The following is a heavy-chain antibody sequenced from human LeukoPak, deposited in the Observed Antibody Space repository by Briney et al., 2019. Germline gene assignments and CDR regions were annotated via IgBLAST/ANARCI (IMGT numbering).Heavy chain of an antibody. V-gene: IGHV4-38-2*02. CDR3: AREGVVVVAATRGTDGYYYMDV. Sequence: PSETLSLTCTVSGYSISSGYYWGWIRQPPGKGLEWIGSIYHSGSTYYNPSLKSRVTISVDTSKNQFSLKLSSVTAADTAVYYCAREGVVVVAATRGTDGYYYMDVWGKGTTVTVSS. D-gene: IGHD2-15*01. J-gene: IGHJ6*03. CDR1: GYSISSGYY. CDR2: IYHSGST.